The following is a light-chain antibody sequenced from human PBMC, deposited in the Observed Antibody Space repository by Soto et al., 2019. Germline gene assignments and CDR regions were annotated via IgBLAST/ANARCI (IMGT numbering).Light chain of an antibody. V-gene: IGKV3D-15*01. Sequence: EIVLTQSPGTLSLSPGERDTLSCRASQSVSNNYLAWYQQKPGQAPRLLISDASNRAAGIPARFSGSGSGRQFTLTISSLQSEDFAVYYCQQYNNWPQTFGQGTKVDIK. CDR2: DAS. CDR3: QQYNNWPQT. J-gene: IGKJ1*01. CDR1: QSVSNN.